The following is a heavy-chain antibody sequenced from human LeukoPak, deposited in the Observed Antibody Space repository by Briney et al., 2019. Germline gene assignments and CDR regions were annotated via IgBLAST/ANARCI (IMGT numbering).Heavy chain of an antibody. Sequence: KSSETLSLTCAVYGGSFSGYYWSWIRQPPGKGLEWIGEINHSGSTNYNPSLKSRVTISVDTSKNQFSLKLSSVTAADTAAYYCARGIRWLSSSGFDYWGQGTLVTVSS. V-gene: IGHV4-34*01. CDR1: GGSFSGYY. CDR3: ARGIRWLSSSGFDY. CDR2: INHSGST. J-gene: IGHJ4*02. D-gene: IGHD5-24*01.